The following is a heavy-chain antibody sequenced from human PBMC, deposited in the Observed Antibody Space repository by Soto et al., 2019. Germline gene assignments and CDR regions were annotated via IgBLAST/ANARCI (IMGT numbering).Heavy chain of an antibody. V-gene: IGHV3-23*01. Sequence: EVQLLESGGGLVQPGGSLRLSCAASGFTFSSYAMSWVRQAPGKGLEWVSAISGSGGSTYYADSVKGRFTISRDNSKNTLYRQMNSLRAEDTAVYYCAKTNYDILTGYLYYFDYWGQGTLVTVSS. D-gene: IGHD3-9*01. J-gene: IGHJ4*02. CDR2: ISGSGGST. CDR3: AKTNYDILTGYLYYFDY. CDR1: GFTFSSYA.